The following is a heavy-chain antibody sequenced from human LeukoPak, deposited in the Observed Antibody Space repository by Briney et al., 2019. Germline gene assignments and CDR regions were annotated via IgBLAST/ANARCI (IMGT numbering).Heavy chain of an antibody. CDR1: GYSISSGYY. V-gene: IGHV4-38-2*02. CDR3: ARVGISTINYYDP. Sequence: SETLSLTCTVSGYSISSGYYWGWIRQPPGKGLEWIGSIYHSGSTYYNPSLKSRVTISVDTSKNQFSLKLSSVTAADTAVYYCARVGISTINYYDPWGQGTLVTVSS. J-gene: IGHJ5*02. D-gene: IGHD3-10*01. CDR2: IYHSGST.